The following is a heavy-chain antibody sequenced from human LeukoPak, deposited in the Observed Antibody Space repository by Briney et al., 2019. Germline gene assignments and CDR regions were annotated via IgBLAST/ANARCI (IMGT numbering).Heavy chain of an antibody. J-gene: IGHJ4*02. D-gene: IGHD2-15*01. CDR1: GFSSNNYA. CDR3: SQTGCFYFPFDY. CDR2: ISDNGDIT. Sequence: GGSLRLSCVASGFSSNNYAMFWVRQAPGKGLEWVSGISDNGDITYYADSVKGRFTVSRDKSKHTLYLELNSLRADDTAVYYCSQTGCFYFPFDYWGQGILVTVSS. V-gene: IGHV3-23*01.